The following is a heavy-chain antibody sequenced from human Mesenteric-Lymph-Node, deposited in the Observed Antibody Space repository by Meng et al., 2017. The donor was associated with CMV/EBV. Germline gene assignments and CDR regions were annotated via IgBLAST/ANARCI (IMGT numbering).Heavy chain of an antibody. D-gene: IGHD6-6*01. CDR3: ARLSSSTPIDY. CDR1: GFSVSDNS. CDR2: ISSSGSTI. J-gene: IGHJ4*02. Sequence: GGSLRLSCAASGFSVSDNSVNWVRQAPGKGLEWVSYISSSGSTIYYADSVKGRFTISRDNAKNSLYLQMNSLRAEDTAVYYCARLSSSTPIDYWGQGTLVTVSS. V-gene: IGHV3-11*01.